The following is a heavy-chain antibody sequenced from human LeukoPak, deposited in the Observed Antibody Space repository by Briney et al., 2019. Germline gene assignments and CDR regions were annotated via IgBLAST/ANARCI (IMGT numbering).Heavy chain of an antibody. J-gene: IGHJ4*02. Sequence: SETLSLTCTVSGGSISSYYWSWIRQPAGKGLEWIGRIYTSGSTNYNPSLKSRVTMSVDTSKNQFSLKPSSVTAADTAVYYCARDRVRYSYGGVQDYFDYWGQGTLVTVSS. V-gene: IGHV4-4*07. D-gene: IGHD5-18*01. CDR1: GGSISSYY. CDR2: IYTSGST. CDR3: ARDRVRYSYGGVQDYFDY.